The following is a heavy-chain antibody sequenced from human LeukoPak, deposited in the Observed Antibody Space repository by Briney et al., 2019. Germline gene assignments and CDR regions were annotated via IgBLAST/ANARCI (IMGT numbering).Heavy chain of an antibody. D-gene: IGHD5-18*01. Sequence: GGSLRLSCAASGFTFSSYSMNWLRQAPGKGLEWVSYISSSSRTIYYAESAKGRFTISRDNAKNSLDLQMVSLRAEDTAVYYCARSPPRYGIDYWGQGTLVTVSS. CDR3: ARSPPRYGIDY. V-gene: IGHV3-48*01. J-gene: IGHJ4*02. CDR2: ISSSSRTI. CDR1: GFTFSSYS.